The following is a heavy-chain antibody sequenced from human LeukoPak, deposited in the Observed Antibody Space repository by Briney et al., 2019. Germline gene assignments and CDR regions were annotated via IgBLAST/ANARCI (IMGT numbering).Heavy chain of an antibody. D-gene: IGHD3-22*01. Sequence: ASVKVSCKASGYSFTTYGISWLRQAPGHGLGWIAWISVYNGNTNYADKVRGRVLVTTDISATTAYLELKSLRYDDTGVYYCAKMDSDSSGFFSNWGQGTPVTVSS. CDR3: AKMDSDSSGFFSN. CDR2: ISVYNGNT. V-gene: IGHV1-18*01. CDR1: GYSFTTYG. J-gene: IGHJ4*02.